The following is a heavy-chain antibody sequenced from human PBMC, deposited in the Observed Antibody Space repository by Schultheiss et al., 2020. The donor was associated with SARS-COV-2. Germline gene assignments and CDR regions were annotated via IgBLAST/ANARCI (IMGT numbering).Heavy chain of an antibody. J-gene: IGHJ4*02. Sequence: GGSLRLSCAASGFTFSSYAMSWVRQAPGKGLECVSAISGSGGSTYYADSVKGRFTISRDNSKNTLYLQMNSLRAEDTAVYYCANTPGYSPDYWGQGTLVTVAS. CDR2: ISGSGGST. V-gene: IGHV3-23*01. CDR3: ANTPGYSPDY. CDR1: GFTFSSYA. D-gene: IGHD5-18*01.